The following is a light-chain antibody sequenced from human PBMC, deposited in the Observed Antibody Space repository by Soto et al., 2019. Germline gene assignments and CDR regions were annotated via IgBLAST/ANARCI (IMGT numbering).Light chain of an antibody. Sequence: DIVLTQSPCSLSFSPLERATLSCRASQPLNLNYLAWYQQKPGQAPRLLIYDASSRATGTPDRFSGTGSATDFTLTISRLEPEDFAVYYCHQYYRTPRTFGQGTKVDIK. J-gene: IGKJ1*01. V-gene: IGKV3-20*01. CDR1: QPLNLNY. CDR3: HQYYRTPRT. CDR2: DAS.